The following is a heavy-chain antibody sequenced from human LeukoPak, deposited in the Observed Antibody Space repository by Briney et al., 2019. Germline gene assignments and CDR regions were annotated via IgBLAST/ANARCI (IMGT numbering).Heavy chain of an antibody. CDR3: ARDVPWFGTITLDWFDP. CDR1: GGSISSSSYY. D-gene: IGHD3-10*01. CDR2: IYYSGST. V-gene: IGHV4-39*07. J-gene: IGHJ5*02. Sequence: PSETLSLTCTVSGGSISSSSYYWGWIRQPPGKGLEWIGSIYYSGSTYYNPSLKSRVTISVDTSKNQFSLKLSSVTAADTAVYYCARDVPWFGTITLDWFDPWGQGTLVTVSS.